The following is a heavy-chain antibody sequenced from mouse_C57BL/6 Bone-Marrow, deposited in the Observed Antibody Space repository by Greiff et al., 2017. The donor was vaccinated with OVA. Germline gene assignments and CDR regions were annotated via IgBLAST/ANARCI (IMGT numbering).Heavy chain of an antibody. D-gene: IGHD1-1*01. Sequence: VQGVESGPELARPWASVKISCQAFYTFSRRVHFAIRDTNYWMQWVKQRPGQGLEWIGAIYPGNGDTSYNQKFKGKATLTADKSSSTAYMQLSSLTSEDSAVYYCGYYGSSYDWYFDVWGTGTTVTVSS. CDR3: SEDSAVYYCGYYGSSYDWYFDV. J-gene: IGHJ1*03. CDR2: GQGLEWIG. CDR1: YTFSRRVH. V-gene: IGHV1-87*01.